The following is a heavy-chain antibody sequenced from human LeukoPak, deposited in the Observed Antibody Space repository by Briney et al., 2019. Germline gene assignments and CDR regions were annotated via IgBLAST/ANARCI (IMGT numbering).Heavy chain of an antibody. V-gene: IGHV4-59*01. D-gene: IGHD2-2*01. Sequence: SETLSLTCTVSGGSISYYYCSWIRQPPPKGQEWIGYIYDSGSTNYNPSLESRVTISVDPSKIQFSLKLSAVTAADTAVYCCGRGRSEGLPSALIDFWGEGTLVTVSS. CDR1: GGSISYYY. J-gene: IGHJ4*02. CDR3: GRGRSEGLPSALIDF. CDR2: IYDSGST.